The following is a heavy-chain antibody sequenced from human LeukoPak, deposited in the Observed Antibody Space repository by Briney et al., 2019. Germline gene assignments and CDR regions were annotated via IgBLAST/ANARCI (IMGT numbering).Heavy chain of an antibody. CDR3: ARQDNWTPFDP. V-gene: IGHV4-59*08. D-gene: IGHD1-20*01. J-gene: IGHJ5*02. Sequence: SETLSLTCTVSGGSISSYYWSWIRQPPGKGLEWIGYMYYSGSTNYNPSLKSRVTMSVDTSKNQFSLKLSSVTAADTAVYYCARQDNWTPFDPWGQGTLVTVSS. CDR1: GGSISSYY. CDR2: MYYSGST.